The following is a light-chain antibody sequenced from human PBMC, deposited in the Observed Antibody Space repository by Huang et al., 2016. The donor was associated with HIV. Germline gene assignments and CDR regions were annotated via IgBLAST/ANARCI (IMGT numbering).Light chain of an antibody. V-gene: IGKV3-15*01. CDR3: QQYNNWPPYT. CDR1: QRVRSD. Sequence: EIVMTQSPATLSVSPGERATLSCRASQRVRSDLAWYQQKPGQPPRLLIFGATSRATSIPVRFSGSGSGTEFTLTISSLQSEDFAVYYCQQYNNWPPYTFGQGTKLEIK. J-gene: IGKJ2*01. CDR2: GAT.